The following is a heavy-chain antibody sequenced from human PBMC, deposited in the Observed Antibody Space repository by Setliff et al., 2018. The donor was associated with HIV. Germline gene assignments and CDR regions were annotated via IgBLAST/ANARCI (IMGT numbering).Heavy chain of an antibody. J-gene: IGHJ4*02. D-gene: IGHD5-18*01. Sequence: SSETLSLTCTVSGDSISTSNSYWGWVRQPPGKGLEWIGSLYYGGSTYYNPSLKSRLTIAIDTSKNQFSLKLRSVTAADTAVYYCARHGYSSDLRISYCDSWGQGSLVTVSS. CDR2: LYYGGST. V-gene: IGHV4-39*01. CDR3: ARHGYSSDLRISYCDS. CDR1: GDSISTSNSY.